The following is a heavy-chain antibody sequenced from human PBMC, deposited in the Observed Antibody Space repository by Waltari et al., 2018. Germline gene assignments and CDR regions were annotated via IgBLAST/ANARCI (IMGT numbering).Heavy chain of an antibody. D-gene: IGHD4-17*01. CDR2: IYHSGST. CDR3: ARSDGPVTTPYYFDY. J-gene: IGHJ4*02. CDR1: GYSISSGYY. Sequence: QESGPGLVKPSETLSLTCAVSGYSISSGYYWGWIRQPPGKGLEWIGSIYHSGSTYYNPSLKSRVTISVDTSKNQFSLKLSSVTAADTAVYYCARSDGPVTTPYYFDYWGQGTLVTVSS. V-gene: IGHV4-38-2*01.